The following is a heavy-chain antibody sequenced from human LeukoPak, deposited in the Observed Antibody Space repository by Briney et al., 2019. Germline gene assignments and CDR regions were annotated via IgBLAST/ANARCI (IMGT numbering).Heavy chain of an antibody. CDR1: GFTFGDYA. V-gene: IGHV3-49*03. Sequence: PGGSLRLSCTASGFTFGDYAMSWFRQAPGKGLEWVGFIRSKAYGGTTEYAASVKGRFTISRDDSKSIAYLQMNSLKTEDTAVYYCTRAYAGGYSSSWYLPRFFDYWGQGTLVAVSS. CDR3: TRAYAGGYSSSWYLPRFFDY. D-gene: IGHD6-13*01. J-gene: IGHJ4*02. CDR2: IRSKAYGGTT.